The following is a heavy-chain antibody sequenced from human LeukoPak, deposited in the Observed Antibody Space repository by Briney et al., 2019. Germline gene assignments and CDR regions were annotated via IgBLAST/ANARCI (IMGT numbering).Heavy chain of an antibody. CDR2: IYPGDSDT. CDR1: GYSFTSYW. J-gene: IGHJ6*04. Sequence: KPGESLKISCKGSGYSFTSYWIGWVRQMPGKGLEWMGIIYPGDSDTRYSPSFQGQVTISADKSISTAYLQWSSLKASDTAMYYCARSASSDGYNYISGMDDWGKGTTVTVSS. CDR3: ARSASSDGYNYISGMDD. D-gene: IGHD5-24*01. V-gene: IGHV5-51*03.